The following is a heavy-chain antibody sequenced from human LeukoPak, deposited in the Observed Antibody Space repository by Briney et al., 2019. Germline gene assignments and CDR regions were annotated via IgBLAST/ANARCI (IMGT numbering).Heavy chain of an antibody. CDR1: GYTFTGYY. J-gene: IGHJ1*01. CDR2: INPNSGGT. CDR3: ARGDQAYCGGDCYSSGFQH. D-gene: IGHD2-21*02. V-gene: IGHV1-2*02. Sequence: ASVKVSCKASGYTFTGYYMHWVRQAPGQGLEWMGWINPNSGGTNYAQKFQGRVTMTRDTSISTACMELSRLRSDDTAVYYCARGDQAYCGGDCYSSGFQHWGQGTLVTVSS.